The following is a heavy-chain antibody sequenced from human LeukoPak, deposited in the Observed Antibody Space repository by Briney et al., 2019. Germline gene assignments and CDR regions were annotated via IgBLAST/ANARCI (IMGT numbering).Heavy chain of an antibody. CDR2: FDPEDGET. Sequence: ASVKVSCKVSGYTLTELSMHWVRQAPGKGLEWMGGFDPEDGETIYAQKFQGRVTMTTDTSTSTAYMELRSLRSDDTAVYYCASFGLYGSPYYYDSSGQNLPLDYWGQGTLVTVSS. CDR1: GYTLTELS. J-gene: IGHJ4*02. CDR3: ASFGLYGSPYYYDSSGQNLPLDY. D-gene: IGHD3-22*01. V-gene: IGHV1-24*01.